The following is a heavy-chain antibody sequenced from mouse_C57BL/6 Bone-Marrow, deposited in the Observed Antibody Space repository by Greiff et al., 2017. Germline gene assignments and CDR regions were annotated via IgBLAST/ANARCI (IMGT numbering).Heavy chain of an antibody. CDR1: GYTFTSYW. D-gene: IGHD2-5*01. J-gene: IGHJ1*03. V-gene: IGHV1-55*01. CDR2: IYPGSGST. Sequence: QVQLQQPGAELVKPGASVKMSCKASGYTFTSYWITWVKQRPGQGLEWIGDIYPGSGSTNYNEKFKSKATLTVDTSSSTAYMQRSSLTSEDSAVYYCARSGSNYGWYFDVWGTGTTVTGSS. CDR3: ARSGSNYGWYFDV.